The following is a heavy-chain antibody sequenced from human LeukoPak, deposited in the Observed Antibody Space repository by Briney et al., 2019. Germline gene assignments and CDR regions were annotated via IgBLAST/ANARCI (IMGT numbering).Heavy chain of an antibody. Sequence: SETLSLTCTASGGSISSYYWSWIRQPPAKGLEWIGYIYYSGSTNYNPSLKSRVTISVDTSKNQFSLKLSSVTAADTAVYYCARYSSGWYPAGYFDYWGQGTLVTVSS. CDR2: IYYSGST. J-gene: IGHJ4*02. V-gene: IGHV4-59*01. CDR3: ARYSSGWYPAGYFDY. CDR1: GGSISSYY. D-gene: IGHD6-19*01.